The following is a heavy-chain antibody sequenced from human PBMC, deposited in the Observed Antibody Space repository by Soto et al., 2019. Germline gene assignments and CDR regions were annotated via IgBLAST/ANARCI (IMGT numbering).Heavy chain of an antibody. Sequence: SLRLSCAASGFTFSSYAMHLVRQAPGKGLEWVAVISYDGSNKYYADSVKGRFTISRDNSKNTLYLQMNSLRAEDTAVYYCAREGVQLERPYYFDYWGQGTLVTVSS. V-gene: IGHV3-30-3*01. J-gene: IGHJ4*02. CDR3: AREGVQLERPYYFDY. CDR2: ISYDGSNK. CDR1: GFTFSSYA. D-gene: IGHD1-1*01.